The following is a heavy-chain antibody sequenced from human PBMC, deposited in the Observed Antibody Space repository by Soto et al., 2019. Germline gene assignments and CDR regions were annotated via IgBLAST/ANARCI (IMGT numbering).Heavy chain of an antibody. CDR1: GYTFTSYD. CDR3: ARGLIAMVRGVMGY. CDR2: MNPNSGNT. D-gene: IGHD3-10*01. J-gene: IGHJ4*02. Sequence: GASVKVSCKASGYTFTSYDINWLRQATGQGLEWMGWMNPNSGNTGYAQKFQGRVTMTRNTSISTAYMELSSLRSEDTAVYHCARGLIAMVRGVMGYWGQGTLVTVSS. V-gene: IGHV1-8*01.